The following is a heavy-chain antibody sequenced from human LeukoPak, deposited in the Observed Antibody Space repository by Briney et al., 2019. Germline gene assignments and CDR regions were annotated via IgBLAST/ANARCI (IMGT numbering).Heavy chain of an antibody. J-gene: IGHJ6*02. CDR1: GFTFSSYW. CDR3: ARESYSSSWYSSYYYYYGMDV. D-gene: IGHD6-13*01. V-gene: IGHV3-7*01. Sequence: QPGGSLRLSCAASGFTFSSYWMSWVRQAPGKGLEWVANIKQDGSEKYYVDSVKGRFTISRDNAKNSLYLQMNSLRAEDTAVYYCARESYSSSWYSSYYYYYGMDVWGQGTTVTVSS. CDR2: IKQDGSEK.